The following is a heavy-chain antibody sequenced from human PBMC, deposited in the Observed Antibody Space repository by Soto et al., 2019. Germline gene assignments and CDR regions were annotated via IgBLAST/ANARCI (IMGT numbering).Heavy chain of an antibody. CDR1: GFTFSTYA. Sequence: LRLSCAASGFTFSTYAMSWVRQAPGKGLEWVSALSASGGSTYYADSVKGRFTISRDNSMNAPYLQMNSLRIDDTAVYYCAHPRGYGVFDAYDIWGQGTMVTVSS. J-gene: IGHJ3*02. D-gene: IGHD4-17*01. V-gene: IGHV3-23*01. CDR2: LSASGGST. CDR3: AHPRGYGVFDAYDI.